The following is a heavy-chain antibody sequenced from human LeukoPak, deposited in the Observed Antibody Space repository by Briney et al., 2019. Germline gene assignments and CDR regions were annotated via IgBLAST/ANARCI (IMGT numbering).Heavy chain of an antibody. CDR3: ARALHPYDSSGYYEGDY. J-gene: IGHJ4*02. V-gene: IGHV1-18*01. D-gene: IGHD3-22*01. CDR2: ISAYNGNT. CDR1: GYTFTSYG. Sequence: GASVKVSCKASGYTFTSYGISWVRQAPGQGLEWMGWISAYNGNTNYAQKLQGRVTMTTDTSTSTAYMELRSLRSDDTAVYYCARALHPYDSSGYYEGDYWGQGTLVTVSS.